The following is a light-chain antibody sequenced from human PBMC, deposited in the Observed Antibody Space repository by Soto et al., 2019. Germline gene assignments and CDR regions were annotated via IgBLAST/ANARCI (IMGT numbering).Light chain of an antibody. Sequence: EIVLTQSPGTLSLSPGERATLSCRASQSVSRSYLAWYQQKPGQAPRLLIYGASTRATGIPGRFSGSGSGTAFTLTISRLEPEDFAVYYCQQYCSSPQTFGQGTKLEIK. CDR2: GAS. J-gene: IGKJ2*01. V-gene: IGKV3-20*01. CDR1: QSVSRSY. CDR3: QQYCSSPQT.